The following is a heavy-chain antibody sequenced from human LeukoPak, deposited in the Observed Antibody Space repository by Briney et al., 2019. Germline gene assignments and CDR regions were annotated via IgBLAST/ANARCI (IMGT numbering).Heavy chain of an antibody. Sequence: QSGGSLRLPCAASGFTFSSYAMSWVRQAPGKGLEWVSAISGSGGSTYYADSVKGRFTISRDNSKNTLYLQMNSLRAEDTAVYYCAKDAFFPDYYDSSGYVGYFDYWGQGTLVTVSS. CDR2: ISGSGGST. D-gene: IGHD3-22*01. J-gene: IGHJ4*02. CDR3: AKDAFFPDYYDSSGYVGYFDY. CDR1: GFTFSSYA. V-gene: IGHV3-23*01.